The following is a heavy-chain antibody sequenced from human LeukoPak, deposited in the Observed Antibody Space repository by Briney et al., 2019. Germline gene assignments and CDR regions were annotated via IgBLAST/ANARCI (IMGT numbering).Heavy chain of an antibody. CDR1: GFTFSSYW. V-gene: IGHV3-74*01. J-gene: IGHJ3*02. CDR2: INRDGSSI. D-gene: IGHD3-22*01. Sequence: PGGSLRLSCAASGFTFSSYWMHWVRHAPGKGLVWISRINRDGSSIGNADSVKGRSTISRDNAKNTLYLQMNSLRAEDTAVYYCARALLYYDDGRTLSAFDIWGQGTMVTVSS. CDR3: ARALLYYDDGRTLSAFDI.